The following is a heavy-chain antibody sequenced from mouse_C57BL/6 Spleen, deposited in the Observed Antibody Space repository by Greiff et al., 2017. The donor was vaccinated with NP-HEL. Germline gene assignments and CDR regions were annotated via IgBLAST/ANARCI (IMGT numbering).Heavy chain of an antibody. Sequence: VKVVESGPGLVAPSQSLSITCTVSGFSLTSYGVSWVRQPPGKGLEWMGVIWGDGSTNYYSALLSRLSISKDNSKDQEFLRLNSLQTDDTATYYCAKTGQLSFAYWGQGTLVTVSA. D-gene: IGHD4-1*01. J-gene: IGHJ3*01. CDR1: GFSLTSYG. CDR3: AKTGQLSFAY. CDR2: IWGDGST. V-gene: IGHV2-3*01.